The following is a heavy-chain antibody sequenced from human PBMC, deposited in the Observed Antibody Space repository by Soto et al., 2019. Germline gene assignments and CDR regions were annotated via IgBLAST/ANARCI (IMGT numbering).Heavy chain of an antibody. J-gene: IGHJ3*02. CDR1: GFTVSSNY. V-gene: IGHV3-53*01. D-gene: IGHD4-17*01. Sequence: GGSLRLSCAASGFTVSSNYMSWVRQAPGKGLEWVSVIYSGGSTYYADSVKGRFTISRDNSKNTLYLQMNSLRAEDTAVYYCAREKMTTVTNDAFDIWGQGTMVTVSS. CDR2: IYSGGST. CDR3: AREKMTTVTNDAFDI.